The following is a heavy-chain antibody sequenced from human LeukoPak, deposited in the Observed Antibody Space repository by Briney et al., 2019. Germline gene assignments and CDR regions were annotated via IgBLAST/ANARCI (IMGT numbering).Heavy chain of an antibody. V-gene: IGHV3-30*04. CDR2: ISYDGSNK. D-gene: IGHD5-18*01. J-gene: IGHJ3*02. CDR3: ARARGYSYGSDAFDI. Sequence: GGSLRLSCAASGFTFSSYAMHWVRQAPGKGLEWVAVISYDGSNKYYADSVKGRFTISRDNSKNTLYLQMNSLRAEDTAVYYCARARGYSYGSDAFDIWGQGTMVTVSS. CDR1: GFTFSSYA.